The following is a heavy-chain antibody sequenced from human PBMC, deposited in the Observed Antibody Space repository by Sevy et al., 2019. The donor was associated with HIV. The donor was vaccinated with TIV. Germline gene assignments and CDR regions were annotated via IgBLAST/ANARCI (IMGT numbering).Heavy chain of an antibody. CDR1: GFTFSTYS. D-gene: IGHD7-27*01. CDR2: ISSSSSYI. CDR3: ARDKLGASQFDY. J-gene: IGHJ4*02. V-gene: IGHV3-21*01. Sequence: GGSLRLSCAASGFTFSTYSMNWVRQAPGKGLEWVSSISSSSSYIYYADSVKGRFTISRDNAKNSLYLQMNSLRAEDTAVYYCARDKLGASQFDYWGQGTPVTVSS.